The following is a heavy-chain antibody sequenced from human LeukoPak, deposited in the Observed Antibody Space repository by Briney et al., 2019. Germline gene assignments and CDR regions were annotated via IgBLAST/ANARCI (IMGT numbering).Heavy chain of an antibody. CDR1: GDSISSSSYC. J-gene: IGHJ3*02. CDR2: IYNSANT. CDR3: ARHSRSAYTGYENAFDI. Sequence: SETLSLTCTVSGDSISSSSYCWDWIRQPPGKRLEWIGNIYNSANTHYNPSLKTRITMPVDTSKNQFSLKLNSVTAADTGIYYCARHSRSAYTGYENAFDIWGQGTMVTVSS. V-gene: IGHV4-39*01. D-gene: IGHD5-12*01.